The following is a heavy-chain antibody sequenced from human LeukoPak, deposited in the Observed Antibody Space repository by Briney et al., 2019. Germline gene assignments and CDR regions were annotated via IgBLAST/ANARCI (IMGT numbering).Heavy chain of an antibody. CDR1: GGTFSSYA. D-gene: IGHD6-19*01. Sequence: VASVKVSCKASGGTFSSYAISWVRQAPGQGLEWMGGIIPIFGTANYAQKFQGRVTMTRDTSTSTVYMELSSLRSGDTAVYYCARFAVHRRLAVAGQFGLDCWGQGTLVTVSS. CDR3: ARFAVHRRLAVAGQFGLDC. CDR2: IIPIFGTA. V-gene: IGHV1-69*05. J-gene: IGHJ4*02.